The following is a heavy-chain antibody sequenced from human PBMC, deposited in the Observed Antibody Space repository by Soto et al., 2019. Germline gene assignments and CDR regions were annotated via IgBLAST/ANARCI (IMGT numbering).Heavy chain of an antibody. V-gene: IGHV4-59*01. J-gene: IGHJ6*02. D-gene: IGHD6-6*01. CDR1: GGSISSYY. CDR2: IYYSGST. CDR3: ARVRAARPPYYYYYGMDV. Sequence: QVQLQESSPGLVKPSETLSLTCTVSGGSISSYYWSWIRQPPGKGLEWIGYIYYSGSTNYNPSLKSRVTISVDTSKNQFSLKLSSVTAADTAVYYCARVRAARPPYYYYYGMDVWGQGTTVTVSS.